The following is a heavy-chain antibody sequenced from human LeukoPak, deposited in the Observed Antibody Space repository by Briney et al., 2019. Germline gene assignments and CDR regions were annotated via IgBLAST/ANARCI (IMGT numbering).Heavy chain of an antibody. CDR2: ISVSGDAT. CDR3: ARVLTRYYDSSGPIDAFDI. J-gene: IGHJ3*02. CDR1: GFTLSRNA. D-gene: IGHD3-22*01. Sequence: GGSLRLSCAVSGFTLSRNAMTWVRQAPGKGLQWISSISVSGDATDYADSVKGRFTIYRDNAKNTLYLQMNSLRAEDTAVYYCARVLTRYYDSSGPIDAFDIWGQGTMVTVSS. V-gene: IGHV3-23*01.